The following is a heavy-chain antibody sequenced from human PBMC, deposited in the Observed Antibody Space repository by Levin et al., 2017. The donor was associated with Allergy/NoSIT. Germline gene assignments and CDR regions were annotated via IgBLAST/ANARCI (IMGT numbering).Heavy chain of an antibody. J-gene: IGHJ3*02. CDR2: IIPIFGTA. CDR3: ARVPRGGIGDGAFDI. D-gene: IGHD5-24*01. CDR1: GGTFSSYA. V-gene: IGHV1-69*13. Sequence: SVKVSCKASGGTFSSYAISWVRQAPGQGLEWMGGIIPIFGTANYAQKFQGRVTITADESTSTAYMELSSLRSEDTAVYYCARVPRGGIGDGAFDIWGQGTMVTVSS.